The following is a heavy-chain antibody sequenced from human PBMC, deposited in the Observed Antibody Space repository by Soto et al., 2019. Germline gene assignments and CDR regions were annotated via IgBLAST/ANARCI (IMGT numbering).Heavy chain of an antibody. CDR2: IYYSGGT. V-gene: IGHV4-59*01. D-gene: IGHD6-13*01. J-gene: IGHJ4*01. Sequence: LSLTCTVSGGSISNYYWNWIRQPPGKGLEWIGYIYYSGGTSYNPSLKSRVTISVDTSKNQFSLKLSSVTAADTAVYYCARYSAADLKSFAYWRQGTLVT. CDR1: GGSISNYY. CDR3: ARYSAADLKSFAY.